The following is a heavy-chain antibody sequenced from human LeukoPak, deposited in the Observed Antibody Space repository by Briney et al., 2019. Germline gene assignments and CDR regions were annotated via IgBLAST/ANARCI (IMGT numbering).Heavy chain of an antibody. D-gene: IGHD2-2*01. V-gene: IGHV5-51*01. CDR1: GYSFTSYW. CDR3: ARQGGYCSSTSCYSYYYFDY. CDR2: IYPGDSDT. J-gene: IGHJ4*02. Sequence: GESLKISCKGSGYSFTSYWIGWVRQMPGKGLEWMGIIYPGDSDTRYSPSFQGQVTISVDKSISTAYLQWSSLKASDTAMYYCARQGGYCSSTSCYSYYYFDYWGQGTLVTVSS.